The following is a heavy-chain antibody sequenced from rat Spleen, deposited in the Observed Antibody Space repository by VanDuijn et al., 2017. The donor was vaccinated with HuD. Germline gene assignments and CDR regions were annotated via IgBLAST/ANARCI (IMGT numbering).Heavy chain of an antibody. CDR3: TRGVHFMDA. CDR1: GFTFSNYD. D-gene: IGHD4-3*01. Sequence: EVQLVESGGGLVQPGRSMKLSCAASGFTFSNYDIAWVRQVPTKGLGWVASISYDGSRTYYRDSVKGRIAISRDNARSTLYLQMDRLRSEEKATYYCTRGVHFMDAWGQGASVTVSS. J-gene: IGHJ4*01. V-gene: IGHV5S11*01. CDR2: ISYDGSRT.